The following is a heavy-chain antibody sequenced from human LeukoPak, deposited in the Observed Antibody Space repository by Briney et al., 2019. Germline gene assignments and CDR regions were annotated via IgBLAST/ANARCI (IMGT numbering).Heavy chain of an antibody. Sequence: GGSLRLSCAASGFTFSGFAMSWVRQAPGKGLEWVSSISSSGANTYYADSVKGRFTISRDNSKNTLYLQVSGLRAEDTAVYYCAKRDRPCSGDCPAPYYFDYWGQGTLVTVSS. CDR2: ISSSGANT. D-gene: IGHD2-21*02. CDR1: GFTFSGFA. CDR3: AKRDRPCSGDCPAPYYFDY. J-gene: IGHJ4*02. V-gene: IGHV3-23*01.